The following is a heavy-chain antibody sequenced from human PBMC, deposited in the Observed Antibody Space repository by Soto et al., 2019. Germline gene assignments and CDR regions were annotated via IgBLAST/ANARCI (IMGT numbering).Heavy chain of an antibody. CDR1: GYTFTSYD. V-gene: IGHV1-8*01. CDR2: MNPNSGNT. J-gene: IGHJ6*02. D-gene: IGHD6-13*01. CDR3: ARDSTGYSSSWYPYYSYGMDV. Sequence: QVQLVQSGAEVKKPGASVKVSCKASGYTFTSYDINWVRQATGQGLEWMGWMNPNSGNTGYAQKFQGRVTMTRNTSISTAYMELSSLRSEDTAVYYCARDSTGYSSSWYPYYSYGMDVWGQGTTVTVSS.